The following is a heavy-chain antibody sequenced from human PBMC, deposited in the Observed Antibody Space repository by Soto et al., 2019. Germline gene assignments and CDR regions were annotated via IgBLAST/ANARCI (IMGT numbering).Heavy chain of an antibody. V-gene: IGHV1-18*01. D-gene: IGHD2-2*01. CDR3: ARGRCSSTSCYFREFWFDP. Sequence: ASVKVSCKASGYTFTSYGISWVRQAPGQGLEWMGWISAYNGNTNYAQKLQGRVTMNTDTSTSTAYMELRSLRSDDTAVYYCARGRCSSTSCYFREFWFDPWGQGTLVTVSS. J-gene: IGHJ5*02. CDR1: GYTFTSYG. CDR2: ISAYNGNT.